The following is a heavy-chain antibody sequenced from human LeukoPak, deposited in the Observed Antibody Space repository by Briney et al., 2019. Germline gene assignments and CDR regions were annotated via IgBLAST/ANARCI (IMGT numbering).Heavy chain of an antibody. V-gene: IGHV3-23*01. J-gene: IGHJ4*02. D-gene: IGHD6-19*01. CDR3: AKDLNAVGPFDS. CDR2: ISSSGGST. CDR1: GFTFSSSA. Sequence: PGGSLRLSCAASGFTFSSSAMSWVRQAPGKGLEWVSVISSSGGSTYYADSVKGRFTNSRDNSKNTLYLHMTTLRAEDTAVYYCAKDLNAVGPFDSWGQGTLVTVSS.